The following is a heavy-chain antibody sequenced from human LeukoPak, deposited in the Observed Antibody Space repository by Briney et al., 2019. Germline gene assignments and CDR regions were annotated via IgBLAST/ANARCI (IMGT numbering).Heavy chain of an antibody. D-gene: IGHD2-8*02. V-gene: IGHV3-23*01. CDR2: ISGSGGST. J-gene: IGHJ4*02. CDR1: GFTFSSYA. Sequence: PGGSLRLSCAASGFTFSSYAMSWVRQAPGKGLEWVSAISGSGGSTYYADSVKGRFTISRDNSKNTLYLQMNSLRAEDTAVYYCAKDPVLLGRDSGYPPRDPDYWGQGTLVTVSS. CDR3: AKDPVLLGRDSGYPPRDPDY.